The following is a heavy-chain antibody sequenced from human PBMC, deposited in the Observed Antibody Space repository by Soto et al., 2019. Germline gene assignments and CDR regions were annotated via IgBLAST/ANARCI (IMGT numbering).Heavy chain of an antibody. CDR1: GFTFDDYG. J-gene: IGHJ4*02. CDR3: ARDLSGYVPFDY. D-gene: IGHD5-12*01. Sequence: GGSRTLCCAASGFTFDDYGMSWVRQAPGKGLEWVSGINWNGGSTGYADSVKGRFTISRDNAKNSLYLQMNSLRAEDTALYYCARDLSGYVPFDYWGQGTLVTVSS. CDR2: INWNGGST. V-gene: IGHV3-20*04.